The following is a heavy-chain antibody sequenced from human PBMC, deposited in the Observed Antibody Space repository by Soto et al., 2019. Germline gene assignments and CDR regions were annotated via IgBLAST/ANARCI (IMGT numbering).Heavy chain of an antibody. V-gene: IGHV3-74*01. CDR1: GFDFSNAW. J-gene: IGHJ4*02. CDR3: TRDQAYSYDV. D-gene: IGHD5-18*01. CDR2: VNSDGSIT. Sequence: GGSLRLSCAVSGFDFSNAWMHWVRQVPGKGLVWISHVNSDGSITTYADSVKGRFTISRDNAKNTVDLQMNSLRVEDTAIYYCTRDQAYSYDVWGQGILVTVSS.